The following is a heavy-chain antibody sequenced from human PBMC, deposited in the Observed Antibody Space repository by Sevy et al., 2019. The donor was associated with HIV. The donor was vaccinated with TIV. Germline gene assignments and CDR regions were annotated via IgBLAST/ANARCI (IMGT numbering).Heavy chain of an antibody. J-gene: IGHJ4*02. CDR2: IRMKANSYAT. Sequence: GGSLRLSCAASGFTFSGSALHWVRQASGKGLEWVGRIRMKANSYATAYAASVKGRFTISRDDSKNSAYLQMNSLKTEDTAVYYCTTYLGYCRSTSCHYYFDNWGQGTPVTVSS. D-gene: IGHD2-2*03. CDR1: GFTFSGSA. CDR3: TTYLGYCRSTSCHYYFDN. V-gene: IGHV3-73*01.